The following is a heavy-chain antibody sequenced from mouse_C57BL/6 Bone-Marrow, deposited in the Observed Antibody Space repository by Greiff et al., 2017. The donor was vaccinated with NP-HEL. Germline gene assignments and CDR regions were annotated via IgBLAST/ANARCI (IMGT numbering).Heavy chain of an antibody. CDR3: TRESIYYYGSSYDYAMDY. Sequence: EVKVVESGEGLVKPGGSLKLSCAASGFTFSSYAMSWVRQTPEQRLEWVAYISSGGDYIYYADTVKGRFTISRDNARNTLYLQMSSLKSEDTAMYYCTRESIYYYGSSYDYAMDYWGQGTSVTVSS. D-gene: IGHD1-1*01. J-gene: IGHJ4*01. CDR2: ISSGGDYI. V-gene: IGHV5-9-1*02. CDR1: GFTFSSYA.